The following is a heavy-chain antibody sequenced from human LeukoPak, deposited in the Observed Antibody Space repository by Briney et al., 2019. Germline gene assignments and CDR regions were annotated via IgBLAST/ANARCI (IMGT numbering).Heavy chain of an antibody. CDR3: ARIGLWFGELLEWYYFDY. D-gene: IGHD3-10*01. Sequence: SETLSLTCTVSGDSTSSSDYYWGWIRQPPWKGLEWIGTIYYRGSTNYNPSLTSRVTISVDTSKNQFSLRLTSVTAADTAVYYCARIGLWFGELLEWYYFDYWGQGTLVPVSS. CDR1: GDSTSSSDYY. V-gene: IGHV4-39*07. J-gene: IGHJ4*02. CDR2: IYYRGST.